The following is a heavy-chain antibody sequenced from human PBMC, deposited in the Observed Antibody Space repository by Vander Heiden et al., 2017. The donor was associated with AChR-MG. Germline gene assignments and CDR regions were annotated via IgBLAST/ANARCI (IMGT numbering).Heavy chain of an antibody. CDR1: GCSFTNYG. CDR2: ISGYNGNT. CDR3: ARGLNRFGEQYDAFDI. V-gene: IGHV1-18*01. J-gene: IGHJ3*02. Sequence: QVQLVQSGAEVKTHGASVKVCCKASGCSFTNYGISWRRQAPGQGLEWMGWISGYNGNTNDEQKLQGRVTMTRDTSTNTAYMELRSRRSDDTARYYCARGLNRFGEQYDAFDIWGQVTMVTVSS. D-gene: IGHD3-10*01.